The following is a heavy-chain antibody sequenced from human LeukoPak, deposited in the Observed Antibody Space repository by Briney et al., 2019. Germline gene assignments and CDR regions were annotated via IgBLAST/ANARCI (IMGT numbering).Heavy chain of an antibody. V-gene: IGHV1-18*01. CDR2: INPNSGGT. CDR1: GYSFTSFG. D-gene: IGHD3-10*01. Sequence: ASVKVSCKASGYSFTSFGMNWVRQAPGQGLEWLGWINPNSGGTNYAQKLQGRVTMTTDTSTCTAYMELRSLRSDDTAVYYCARAHGSGFFDPWGQGTLVTVSS. J-gene: IGHJ5*02. CDR3: ARAHGSGFFDP.